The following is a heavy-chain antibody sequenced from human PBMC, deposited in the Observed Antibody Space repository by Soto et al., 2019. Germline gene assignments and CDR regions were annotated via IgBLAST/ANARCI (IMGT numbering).Heavy chain of an antibody. CDR2: IYYSGST. D-gene: IGHD6-6*01. V-gene: IGHV4-31*03. CDR3: AREGAAPYYYYGMDV. J-gene: IGHJ6*02. CDR1: GGSISSGGYF. Sequence: QVQLQESGPGLVKPSQTLSLTCTVSGGSISSGGYFWSWIRQHPGKGLEWIGFIYYSGSTYYNPSLKSRGTISVDTSKNRFSLKLSSVTAADPAVYYCAREGAAPYYYYGMDVWGQGTTVTVSS.